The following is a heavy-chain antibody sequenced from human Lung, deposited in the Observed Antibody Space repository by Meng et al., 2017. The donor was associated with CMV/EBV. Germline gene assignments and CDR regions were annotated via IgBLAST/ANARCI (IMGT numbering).Heavy chain of an antibody. CDR3: ASFPPPGKQWLVTDY. V-gene: IGHV4-4*02. Sequence: QVGLQESGPGLVKPAGPLSLTCAVSGGSISSSNWWSWVRQPPGKGLEWIGEIYHSGRTNYNPSLKSRVTISVDKSKNQFSLKLSSVTAADTAVYYCASFPPPGKQWLVTDYWGQGTLVTVSS. D-gene: IGHD6-19*01. CDR2: IYHSGRT. J-gene: IGHJ4*02. CDR1: GGSISSSNW.